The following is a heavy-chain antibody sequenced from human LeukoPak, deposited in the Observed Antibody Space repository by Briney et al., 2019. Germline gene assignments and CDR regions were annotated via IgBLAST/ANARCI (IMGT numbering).Heavy chain of an antibody. CDR1: GGSISNYY. V-gene: IGHV4-59*08. J-gene: IGHJ4*02. CDR2: IYYSGST. Sequence: SETLSLTCTVSGGSISNYYWSWIRQPPGKGLEWIGYIYYSGSTNYNPSLNSRVTISVDTSKNQFSLRLSSVTAADTAIYYCARAVSGRFDYWGQGTLVTVSS. CDR3: ARAVSGRFDY. D-gene: IGHD6-19*01.